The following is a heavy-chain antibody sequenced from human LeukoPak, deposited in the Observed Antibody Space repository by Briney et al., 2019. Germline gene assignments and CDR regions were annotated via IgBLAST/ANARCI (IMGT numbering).Heavy chain of an antibody. Sequence: PGGSLRLSCAASGFTFSSYGIHWVRQAPGKGLEWVAVISYDGSNKYYADSVKGRFTISRDNSKNTLYLQMNSLRAEDTAVYYCAKDTVTTARLDYWGQGTLVTVSS. J-gene: IGHJ4*02. V-gene: IGHV3-30*18. CDR2: ISYDGSNK. D-gene: IGHD4-17*01. CDR1: GFTFSSYG. CDR3: AKDTVTTARLDY.